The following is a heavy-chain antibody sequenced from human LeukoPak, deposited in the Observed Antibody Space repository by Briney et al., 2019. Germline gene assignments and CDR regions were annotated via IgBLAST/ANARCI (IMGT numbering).Heavy chain of an antibody. V-gene: IGHV4-34*01. CDR1: GGSFSGYY. Sequence: SETLCLTCAVYGGSFSGYYWSWIRQPPGKGLEWIGSIYYTGSTYYNPSLKSRVTISVDTSKNQFSLKLASVTAADTAVYYCARHRSGSSWYDYWGQGTLVTVSS. D-gene: IGHD6-13*01. CDR2: IYYTGST. CDR3: ARHRSGSSWYDY. J-gene: IGHJ4*02.